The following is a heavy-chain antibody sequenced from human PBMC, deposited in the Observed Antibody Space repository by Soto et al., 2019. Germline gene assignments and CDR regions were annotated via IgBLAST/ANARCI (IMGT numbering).Heavy chain of an antibody. J-gene: IGHJ6*02. Sequence: EVQLVESGGGLVKPGGSLRLSCAASGFTFSSYSMNWVRQAPGKGLEWVSSISSSSSYIYYADSVKGRFTISRDNAKNSVYLQMTSLRAEDTAVYYCARIRKGGGRDVWGQGTIVTVSS. V-gene: IGHV3-21*01. D-gene: IGHD4-17*01. CDR1: GFTFSSYS. CDR3: ARIRKGGGRDV. CDR2: ISSSSSYI.